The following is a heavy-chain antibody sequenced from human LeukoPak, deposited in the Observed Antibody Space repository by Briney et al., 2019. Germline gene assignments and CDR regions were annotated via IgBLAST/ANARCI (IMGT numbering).Heavy chain of an antibody. CDR1: GFSLSTSGMS. D-gene: IGHD3-10*01. Sequence: SGPALVKPTQTLTPTCTFSGFSLSTSGMSVSWIRQPPGKALEWLARIDWDDDKYYTTSLKTRLTISKDASKNQVVLTMTNMDPVDTATYYCARVSMVRGVIHNDYWGQGTLVTVSS. V-gene: IGHV2-70*11. J-gene: IGHJ4*02. CDR3: ARVSMVRGVIHNDY. CDR2: IDWDDDK.